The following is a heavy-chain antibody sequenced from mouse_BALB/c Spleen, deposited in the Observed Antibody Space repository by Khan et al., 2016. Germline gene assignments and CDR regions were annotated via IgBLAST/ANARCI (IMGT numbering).Heavy chain of an antibody. J-gene: IGHJ3*01. CDR3: ARVNGSLAY. Sequence: EVELVESGGGLVQPGGSLKLSCAASGFTFSSYGMSWVRQTPDKRLELVATINSNGGSTYYPDSVKGRFTISRDNAKNTLYLQMSSLKSEDTAMYYCARVNGSLAYWGQGTLVTVSA. D-gene: IGHD1-1*02. CDR2: INSNGGST. CDR1: GFTFSSYG. V-gene: IGHV5-6-3*01.